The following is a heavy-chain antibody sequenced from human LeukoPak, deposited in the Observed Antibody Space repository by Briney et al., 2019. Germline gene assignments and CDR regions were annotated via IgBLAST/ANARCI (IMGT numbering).Heavy chain of an antibody. CDR3: AREGDGDSLDY. CDR2: IKQDGSEK. CDR1: GFTFSSYW. Sequence: LAGGSLRLSCAASGFTFSSYWMSWVRKAPGKGLEWVANIKQDGSEKYYVDSVKGRFTISRDDAKNSLYLQMNSLRAEDTAVYYCAREGDGDSLDYWGQGTLVTVSS. D-gene: IGHD4-17*01. V-gene: IGHV3-7*01. J-gene: IGHJ4*02.